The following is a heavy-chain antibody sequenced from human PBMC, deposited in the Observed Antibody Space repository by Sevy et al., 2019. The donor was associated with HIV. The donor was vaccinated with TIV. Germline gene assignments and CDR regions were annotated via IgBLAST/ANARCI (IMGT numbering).Heavy chain of an antibody. J-gene: IGHJ4*02. CDR1: GGTFSSYA. D-gene: IGHD3-22*01. Sequence: ASVKVSCKASGGTFSSYAISWVRQAPGQGLEWMGGIIPIFGTANYAQKFQDRVTITADESTSTAYMELSSLRSEDTAVYYCASYSRYDSSGYPYYWGQGTLVTVSS. V-gene: IGHV1-69*13. CDR2: IIPIFGTA. CDR3: ASYSRYDSSGYPYY.